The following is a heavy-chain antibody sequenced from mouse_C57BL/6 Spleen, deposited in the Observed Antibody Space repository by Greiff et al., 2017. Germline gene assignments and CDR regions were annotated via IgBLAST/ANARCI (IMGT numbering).Heavy chain of an antibody. CDR3: ARRDLYDGSFAY. CDR2: INYDGSST. J-gene: IGHJ3*01. CDR1: GFTFSDYY. V-gene: IGHV5-16*01. D-gene: IGHD2-3*01. Sequence: EVKLMESEGGLVQPGSSMKLSCTASGFTFSDYYMAWVRQVPEKGLEWVANINYDGSSTYYLDSLKSRFIISRDNAKNILYLQMSSLKSEDTATYYCARRDLYDGSFAYWGQGTLVTVSA.